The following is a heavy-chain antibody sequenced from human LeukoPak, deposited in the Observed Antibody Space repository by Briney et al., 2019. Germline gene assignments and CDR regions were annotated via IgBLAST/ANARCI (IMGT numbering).Heavy chain of an antibody. CDR3: AKGSSSSRPYYFDY. CDR1: RFTSSNYA. J-gene: IGHJ4*02. D-gene: IGHD6-6*01. V-gene: IGHV3-23*01. Sequence: GSLRLSCAASRFTSSNYAMSWVRQAPGKGLEWVSAISGSYTWYADSVKGHFTISTDNSENTLYLQMNSLRAEDTALYYCAKGSSSSRPYYFDYWGQGTLVTVSS. CDR2: ISGSYT.